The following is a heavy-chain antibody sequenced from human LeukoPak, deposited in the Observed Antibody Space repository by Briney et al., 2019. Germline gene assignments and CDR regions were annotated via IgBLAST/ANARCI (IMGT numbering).Heavy chain of an antibody. CDR2: ISSSSSYI. D-gene: IGHD5-12*01. CDR1: GFTFSSSS. V-gene: IGHV3-21*01. J-gene: IGHJ4*02. Sequence: PGGSLRLSCAASGFTFSSSSMNWVRQAPVKGLGWVSSISSSSSYIYYADSVKGRFTISRDNAKNSLYLQMNSLRAEDTAVYYCAREQYLRGYDFDYCGQGTLVTVSS. CDR3: AREQYLRGYDFDY.